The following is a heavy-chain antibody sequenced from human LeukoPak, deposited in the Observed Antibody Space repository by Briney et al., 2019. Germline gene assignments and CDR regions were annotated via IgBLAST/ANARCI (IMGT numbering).Heavy chain of an antibody. CDR3: ARVGDYGSGSIYFDY. Sequence: PGRSLRLSCAASGFTFSSYAMHWVRQAPGKGLEWVAVISYDGNNKYYADSVKGRFTIARDNSKNTLYLQMNSLRAEDTAVYYCARVGDYGSGSIYFDYWGQGTLVTVSS. J-gene: IGHJ4*02. V-gene: IGHV3-30-3*01. CDR2: ISYDGNNK. D-gene: IGHD3-10*01. CDR1: GFTFSSYA.